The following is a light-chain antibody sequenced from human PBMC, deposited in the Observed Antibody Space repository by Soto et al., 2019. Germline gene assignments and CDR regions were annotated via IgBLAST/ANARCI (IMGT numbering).Light chain of an antibody. CDR1: QSVRSN. V-gene: IGKV3D-15*01. J-gene: IGKJ5*01. CDR2: GAS. Sequence: EIVMTQSPATLSVSPGERATLSCRASQSVRSNLAWYQQKPGQAPRLLIYGASTRATGIPARFSGSGSGTDFTLTISRLEPEDFAVFYCQQYGVSITFGQGTRLEIK. CDR3: QQYGVSIT.